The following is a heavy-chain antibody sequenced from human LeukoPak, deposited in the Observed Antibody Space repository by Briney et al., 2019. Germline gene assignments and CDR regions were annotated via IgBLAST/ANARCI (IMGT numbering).Heavy chain of an antibody. CDR2: IYYSGST. V-gene: IGHV4-59*01. CDR1: GGSISSYY. D-gene: IGHD3-9*01. J-gene: IGHJ4*02. Sequence: PSETLSLTCTVSGGSISSYYWSWIRQLPGKGLEWIGYIYYSGSTNYNPSLKSRVTISVDTSKNQFSLKLSSVTAADTAVYYCARIAAYYDILTGYYPGYYFDYWGQGTLVTVSS. CDR3: ARIAAYYDILTGYYPGYYFDY.